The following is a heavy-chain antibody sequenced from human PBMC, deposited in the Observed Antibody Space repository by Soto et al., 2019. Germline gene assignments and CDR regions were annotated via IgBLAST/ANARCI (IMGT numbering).Heavy chain of an antibody. V-gene: IGHV1-18*01. Sequence: QVQLVQSGEEVKKTGASVKVSCRASGYTLTNYGISWVRHAPGQGLFWMGWISGHNGNTIYAQNVQGRLNLTIDTSTNTAYMELMSLKLDDTAMYYCVRDWQLSPWGKGTLVTVSS. J-gene: IGHJ5*02. D-gene: IGHD1-1*01. CDR2: ISGHNGNT. CDR1: GYTLTNYG. CDR3: VRDWQLSP.